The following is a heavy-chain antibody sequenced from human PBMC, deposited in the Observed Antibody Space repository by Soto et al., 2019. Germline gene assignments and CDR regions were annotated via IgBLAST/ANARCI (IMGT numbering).Heavy chain of an antibody. D-gene: IGHD5-12*01. Sequence: SETLSLTCSVSGASVSSGNYYWSWIRQPPGKGLEWIGHIYYSGSTNYNPSLKSRVTISVDTSKNHFSLKLSSVTAADTAVYYCARDSGYSTDYWGQGTLVTVSS. CDR1: GASVSSGNYY. CDR2: IYYSGST. J-gene: IGHJ4*02. CDR3: ARDSGYSTDY. V-gene: IGHV4-61*03.